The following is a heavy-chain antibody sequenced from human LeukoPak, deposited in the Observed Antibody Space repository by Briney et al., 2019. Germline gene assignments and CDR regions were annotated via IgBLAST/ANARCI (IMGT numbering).Heavy chain of an antibody. CDR3: ARELTWSTFDI. CDR2: INQDRGET. D-gene: IGHD3-3*01. V-gene: IGHV3-7*01. J-gene: IGHJ3*02. CDR1: GFTFSTSW. Sequence: GGSLRLSCAASGFTFSTSWMSCVRQAPGKGLEWVANINQDRGETHYVDSVKGRFTISRDNAKNTLYLQMNSLRVEDTAMYYCARELTWSTFDIWGQGTKVTVSS.